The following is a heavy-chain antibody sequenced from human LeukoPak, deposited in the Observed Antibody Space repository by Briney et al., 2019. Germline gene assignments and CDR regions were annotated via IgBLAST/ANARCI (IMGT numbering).Heavy chain of an antibody. Sequence: GGSLRLSCAASGFSFSSYAMSWVRQAPGKGLEWVSAISSNTGRTYYADSVKGRFTISRDNSKNTLSLQMNSLRAEDTAIYYCAKESPYSSPRNYYFDYWGQGTLVTVSS. D-gene: IGHD5-18*01. CDR3: AKESPYSSPRNYYFDY. CDR1: GFSFSSYA. V-gene: IGHV3-23*01. J-gene: IGHJ4*02. CDR2: ISSNTGRT.